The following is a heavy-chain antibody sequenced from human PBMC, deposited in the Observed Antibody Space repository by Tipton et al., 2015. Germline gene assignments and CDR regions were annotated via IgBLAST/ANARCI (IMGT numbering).Heavy chain of an antibody. CDR1: GDSVSSDSAA. Sequence: PGLVKPSQTLSLTCGISGDSVSSDSAAWHWIRQSPSRGLEWLGRTYYRSQWYNDYAVSVKSRITINPDTSKNQFSLQLNSVTPEVTAVYFCARDWFGRFLDYWGQGTLVTVSS. V-gene: IGHV6-1*01. J-gene: IGHJ4*02. CDR2: TYYRSQWYN. CDR3: ARDWFGRFLDY. D-gene: IGHD3-16*01.